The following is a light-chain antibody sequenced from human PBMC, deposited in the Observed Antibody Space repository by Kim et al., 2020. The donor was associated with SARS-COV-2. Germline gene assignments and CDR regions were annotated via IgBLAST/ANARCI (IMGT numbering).Light chain of an antibody. CDR3: QSYDSSNQV. J-gene: IGLJ2*01. CDR1: SGSIASNY. Sequence: GNTVTITCTRSSGSIASNYVRWYQQRPGSAPTTVIYEDNQRPSGVPDRFSGSIDSSSNSASLTISGLKTEDEADYYCQSYDSSNQVFGGGTQLTVL. V-gene: IGLV6-57*03. CDR2: EDN.